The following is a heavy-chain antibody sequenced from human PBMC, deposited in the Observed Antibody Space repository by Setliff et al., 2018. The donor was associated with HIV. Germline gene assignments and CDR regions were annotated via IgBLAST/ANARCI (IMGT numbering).Heavy chain of an antibody. V-gene: IGHV1-2*06. J-gene: IGHJ6*03. D-gene: IGHD6-19*01. Sequence: ASVKVSCKASGYSFTDYYIHWVRQAPGQGLEWMGRINPNNGGTNYVQRFRGRVAMTRDTSINTAYMELSSLRSDDTAVYYCARTIPLAGSDMDLWGKGTTVTVSS. CDR1: GYSFTDYY. CDR2: INPNNGGT. CDR3: ARTIPLAGSDMDL.